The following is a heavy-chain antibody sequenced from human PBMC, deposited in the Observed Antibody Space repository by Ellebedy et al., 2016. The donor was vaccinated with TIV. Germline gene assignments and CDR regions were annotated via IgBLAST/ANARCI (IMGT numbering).Heavy chain of an antibody. CDR3: ARVVPFGEFKSWFDP. Sequence: MPSETLSLTCTVSGGSIRSSSHYWGWIRQPPGKGLKWIGSLYYSGTFYYKPSLKSRITISVETSKNQFSLKMRSVTAADTAVYYCARVVPFGEFKSWFDPWGQGTLVTVSS. CDR1: GGSIRSSSHY. J-gene: IGHJ5*02. V-gene: IGHV4-39*07. D-gene: IGHD3-10*01. CDR2: LYYSGTF.